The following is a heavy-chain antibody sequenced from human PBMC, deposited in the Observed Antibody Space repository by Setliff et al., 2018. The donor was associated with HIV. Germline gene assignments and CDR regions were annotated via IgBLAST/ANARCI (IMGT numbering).Heavy chain of an antibody. CDR2: ITYSGST. CDR3: ARVGSVIQVTLFGMDV. Sequence: SETLSLTCSVSGGSISRVGYYWSWIRQHPGKGLEWIGYITYSGSTYYNPSLMSRVSLSPDTSKNQFSLKLTSVTAADTAVYYCARVGSVIQVTLFGMDVWGQGTTVTVSS. CDR1: GGSISRVGYY. D-gene: IGHD5-18*01. J-gene: IGHJ6*02. V-gene: IGHV4-31*03.